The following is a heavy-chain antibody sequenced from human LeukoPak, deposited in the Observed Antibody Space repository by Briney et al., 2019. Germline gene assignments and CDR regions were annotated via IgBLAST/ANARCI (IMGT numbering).Heavy chain of an antibody. CDR2: MNPNSGNT. CDR3: ARVSDDSGWNFDY. D-gene: IGHD6-19*01. Sequence: ASVKVSCKASGYTFTSYDINWVRQATGQGLEWMGWMNPNSGNTGYAQKFQDRVTITREPSATTAYMELNSLTSEDTAAYYCARVSDDSGWNFDYWGQGTLVTVSS. J-gene: IGHJ4*02. V-gene: IGHV1-8*03. CDR1: GYTFTSYD.